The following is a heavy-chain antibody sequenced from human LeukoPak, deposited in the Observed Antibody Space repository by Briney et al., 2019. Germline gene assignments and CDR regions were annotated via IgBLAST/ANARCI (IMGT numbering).Heavy chain of an antibody. J-gene: IGHJ4*02. D-gene: IGHD1-7*01. CDR1: GYTFTGYY. V-gene: IGHV1-2*02. CDR2: INPNSGGT. CDR3: AREMWNWNYGSSVPGADY. Sequence: ASVKVSCKASGYTFTGYYMHWVRQATGQGLEWMGWINPNSGGTNYAQKFQGRVTMTRDTSINTAYMELSRLRSDDTAVYYCAREMWNWNYGSSVPGADYWGQXTXVTVSS.